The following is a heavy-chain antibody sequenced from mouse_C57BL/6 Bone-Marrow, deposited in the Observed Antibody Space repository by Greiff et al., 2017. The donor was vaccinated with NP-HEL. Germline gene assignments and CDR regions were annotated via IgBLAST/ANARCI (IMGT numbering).Heavy chain of an antibody. D-gene: IGHD2-1*01. V-gene: IGHV1-18*01. CDR3: ARGGGNLYYAMDY. J-gene: IGHJ4*01. Sequence: EVQVVESGPEPVKPGASVKIPCKASGYTFTDYNMDWVKQSHGKSLEWIGDINPNNGGTIYNQKFKGKATLTVDKSSSTAYMELRSLTSEDTAVYYCARGGGNLYYAMDYWGQGTSVTVSS. CDR2: INPNNGGT. CDR1: GYTFTDYN.